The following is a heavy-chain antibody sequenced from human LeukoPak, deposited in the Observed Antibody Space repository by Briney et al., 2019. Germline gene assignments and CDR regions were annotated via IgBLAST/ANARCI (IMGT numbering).Heavy chain of an antibody. V-gene: IGHV3-48*01. CDR2: ISSSSSTI. CDR1: GFTFSSYS. Sequence: PGGSLRLSCAASGFTFSSYSMNWVRQAPGKGLEWVSYISSSSSTIYYADSVKGRFTISRDNAKNSLYLQMNSLRAEDTAVYYCAREYYFDYWGQGTLVTVSS. CDR3: AREYYFDY. J-gene: IGHJ4*02.